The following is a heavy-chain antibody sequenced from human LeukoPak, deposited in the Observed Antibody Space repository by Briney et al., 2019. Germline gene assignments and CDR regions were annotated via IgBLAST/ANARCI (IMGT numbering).Heavy chain of an antibody. CDR1: GFSFDDYG. CDR3: GRGKYYYYMDV. J-gene: IGHJ6*03. V-gene: IGHV3-20*04. Sequence: GGSLRLSCAASGFSFDDYGMSWVRQGPGKGLEWVSSINWDGSSTGYADSVKGRFIISRDNAKNSLYLQMNSLRAEDTALYYCGRGKYYYYMDVWGKGTTVTVSS. CDR2: INWDGSST.